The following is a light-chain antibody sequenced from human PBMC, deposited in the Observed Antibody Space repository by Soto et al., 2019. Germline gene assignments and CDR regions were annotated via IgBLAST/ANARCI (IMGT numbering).Light chain of an antibody. V-gene: IGKV3-20*01. CDR3: QQYGSSPPT. CDR2: GAS. CDR1: QSVAGNY. Sequence: EIVLTQSPGTLSLSPGERATLSCRASQSVAGNYLAWYRRKPAQAPRLLIYGASSRATDIPRRFSGSGSGXXXXXXXXXXXXEDFAXYYXQQYGSSPPTFGSGTRVEIK. J-gene: IGKJ1*01.